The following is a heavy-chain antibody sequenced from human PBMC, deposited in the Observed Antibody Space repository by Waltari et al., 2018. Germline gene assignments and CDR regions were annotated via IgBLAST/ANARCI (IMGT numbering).Heavy chain of an antibody. CDR3: AREGGFSGYDFAY. D-gene: IGHD5-12*01. V-gene: IGHV4-59*01. CDR1: NGSISPYY. J-gene: IGHJ4*02. CDR2: IFYNGNT. Sequence: QVQLQESGPGLVKPSETLSPTCTVSNGSISPYYWNWIRQSPGKGLEWIGYIFYNGNTNDNPSLKSRVTISLDTSKKQFSLKMISVSPADTAVYYCAREGGFSGYDFAYWGQGTLVTVSS.